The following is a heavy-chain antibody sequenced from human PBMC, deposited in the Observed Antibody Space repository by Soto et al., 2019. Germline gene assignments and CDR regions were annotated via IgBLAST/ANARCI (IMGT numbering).Heavy chain of an antibody. CDR1: GYNFAGYW. D-gene: IGHD3-3*01. V-gene: IGHV5-51*01. Sequence: GESLKISCKGSGYNFAGYWIAWVRQMPGKGLELMGITYPSDSDTRYRPSFQGQVTISADKSISSAYLQWSSLRASDTAMYYCARGGVSTLTFDYWGQGTTVTVYS. CDR3: ARGGVSTLTFDY. CDR2: TYPSDSDT. J-gene: IGHJ4*02.